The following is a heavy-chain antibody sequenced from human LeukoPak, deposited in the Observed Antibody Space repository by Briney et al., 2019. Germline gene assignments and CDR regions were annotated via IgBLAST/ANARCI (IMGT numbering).Heavy chain of an antibody. D-gene: IGHD3-22*01. J-gene: IGHJ4*02. CDR2: IKQDGSEK. Sequence: PGGSLRLSCAASGFTFSSYEMNWVRQAPGKGLEWVANIKQDGSEKYYVDSVKGRFTISRDNAKNSLYLQMNSLRDEDTAVYYCATTKGRGYYDSSGFYFDYWGQGTLVTVSS. V-gene: IGHV3-7*01. CDR1: GFTFSSYE. CDR3: ATTKGRGYYDSSGFYFDY.